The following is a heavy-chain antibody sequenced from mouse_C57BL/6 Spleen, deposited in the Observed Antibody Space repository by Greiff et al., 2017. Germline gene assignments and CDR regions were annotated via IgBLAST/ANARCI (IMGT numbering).Heavy chain of an antibody. CDR2: IYPSDSET. Sequence: QVQLQQPGAELVRPGSSVKLSCKASGYTFTSYWMDWVKQRPGQGLEWIGNIYPSDSETHYNQKFKDKATLTVDKSSSTAYMQLSSLTSEDSAVYYCARLTYYGSRRAMDYWGQGTSVTVSS. CDR3: ARLTYYGSRRAMDY. D-gene: IGHD1-1*01. J-gene: IGHJ4*01. CDR1: GYTFTSYW. V-gene: IGHV1-61*01.